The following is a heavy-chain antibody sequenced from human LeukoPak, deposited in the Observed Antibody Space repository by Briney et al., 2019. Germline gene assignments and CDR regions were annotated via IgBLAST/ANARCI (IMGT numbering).Heavy chain of an antibody. Sequence: GGSLRLSCAASGFTITSYPMRWFRQAPGKGLEWVSTIGTYGTPFYSNSVKGRFTISRDSPKNTLYLQMDSLRDDDTAAYYCAKGSGYYYEYWAQGTLVTVSS. D-gene: IGHD1-14*01. V-gene: IGHV3-23*01. CDR1: GFTITSYP. J-gene: IGHJ4*02. CDR3: AKGSGYYYEY. CDR2: IGTYGTP.